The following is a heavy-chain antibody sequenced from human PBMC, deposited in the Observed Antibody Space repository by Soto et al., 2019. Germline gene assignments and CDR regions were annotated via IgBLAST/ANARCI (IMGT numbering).Heavy chain of an antibody. J-gene: IGHJ4*02. Sequence: GSLRLSCAASGFTFSNYAMTWVRQAPGKGLEWVSTITNSGRSTYYADSVKGRFTISRDNSKNTLYLQMNSLRAEDTAVYFCAKRPASLICSVYRGPGALVTVSS. CDR2: ITNSGRST. V-gene: IGHV3-23*01. CDR3: AKRPASLICSVY. CDR1: GFTFSNYA. D-gene: IGHD3-10*01.